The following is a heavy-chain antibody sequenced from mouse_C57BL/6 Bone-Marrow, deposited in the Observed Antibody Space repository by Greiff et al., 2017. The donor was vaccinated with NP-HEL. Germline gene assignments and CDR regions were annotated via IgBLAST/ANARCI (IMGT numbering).Heavy chain of an antibody. J-gene: IGHJ1*03. CDR2: IDPSDSYT. V-gene: IGHV1-50*01. D-gene: IGHD1-1*01. CDR1: GYTFTSYW. CDR3: AREDYSGSDYDCYFDV. Sequence: QVQLQQPGAELVKPGASVKLSCKASGYTFTSYWMQWVKQRPGQGLEWIGEIDPSDSYTNYNQKFTGKATLPVDTSSSTAYMQLSSLTSVDSAVYYCAREDYSGSDYDCYFDVWGTGTTVTVSS.